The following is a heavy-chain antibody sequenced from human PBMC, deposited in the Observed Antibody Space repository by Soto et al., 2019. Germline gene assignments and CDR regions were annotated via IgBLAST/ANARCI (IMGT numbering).Heavy chain of an antibody. D-gene: IGHD4-17*01. Sequence: QVQLQESGPGLVKPSQTLSLTCTVSGGSISSGGYYWSWIRQHPGKGLEWIGYIYYSGSTYYNPSLKSRVTISVDTSKNQFSLKLSSVTAADTAVYYCAREGSDYGDYRTYYFDYWGQGTLVTVSS. J-gene: IGHJ4*02. CDR3: AREGSDYGDYRTYYFDY. CDR1: GGSISSGGYY. V-gene: IGHV4-31*03. CDR2: IYYSGST.